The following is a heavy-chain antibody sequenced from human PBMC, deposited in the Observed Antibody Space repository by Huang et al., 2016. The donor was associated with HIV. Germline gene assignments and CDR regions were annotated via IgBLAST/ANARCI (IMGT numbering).Heavy chain of an antibody. J-gene: IGHJ4*02. CDR3: ARQVDGYRSHFDF. CDR1: GYGFSSYW. CDR2: MYARDSEI. D-gene: IGHD5-12*01. V-gene: IGHV5-51*01. Sequence: EVLLVQSGAEPKKPGESLKISCKASGYGFSSYWIGWVCQKPGKGLEWMGCMYARDSEIRYRPSFDGQVTISADKSTRTAYLQWESLKAPDTAIYFCARQVDGYRSHFDFWGQGTLVSVSS.